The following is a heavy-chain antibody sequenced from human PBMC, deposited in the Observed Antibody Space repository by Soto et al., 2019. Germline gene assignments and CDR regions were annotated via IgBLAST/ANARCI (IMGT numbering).Heavy chain of an antibody. CDR1: GYTFTSYD. Sequence: ASVKVSCKASGYTFTSYDINWVRQATGQGLEWMGWMNPNSGNTGYAQKFQGRVTMTRNTSISTAYMELSSLRSEDTAVYYCALGYFDIVAFRLYYYYYMDVWGKGTTVTVSS. D-gene: IGHD5-12*01. CDR2: MNPNSGNT. CDR3: ALGYFDIVAFRLYYYYYMDV. J-gene: IGHJ6*03. V-gene: IGHV1-8*01.